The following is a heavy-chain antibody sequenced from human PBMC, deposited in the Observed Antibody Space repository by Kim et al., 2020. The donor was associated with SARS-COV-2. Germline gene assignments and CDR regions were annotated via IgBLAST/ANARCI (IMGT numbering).Heavy chain of an antibody. CDR1: GGSLSSSSYY. D-gene: IGHD6-19*01. V-gene: IGHV4-39*02. CDR3: ARDQRYSSGWY. CDR2: AYYSGNT. Sequence: AETLSLTCTVSGGSLSSSSYYWGWIRQPPGKGLEWIGTAYYSGNTYSNPSLKSRVTISVDTSKNQFSLKLGSVTAEDTAVYYCARDQRYSSGWY. J-gene: IGHJ2*01.